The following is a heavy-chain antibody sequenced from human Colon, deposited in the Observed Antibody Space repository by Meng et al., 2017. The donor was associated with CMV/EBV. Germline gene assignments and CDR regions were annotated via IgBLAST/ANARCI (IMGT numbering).Heavy chain of an antibody. D-gene: IGHD1-14*01. Sequence: EVQLVGAGGGLVQPGGCLSLSCAASGFTVSCRYMNWVRQAPGKTLEWVSLIYSATTTYYPDSVKGRLIVSRDKSKNAVCLQMNRLRGEDTAVSYCARDTKGATTTCPFDSWGQGTLVTVSS. CDR3: ARDTKGATTTCPFDS. CDR1: GFTVSCRY. J-gene: IGHJ4*02. CDR2: IYSATTT. V-gene: IGHV3-66*01.